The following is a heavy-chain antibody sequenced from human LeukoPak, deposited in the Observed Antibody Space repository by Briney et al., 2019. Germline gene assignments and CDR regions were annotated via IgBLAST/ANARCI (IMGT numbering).Heavy chain of an antibody. CDR3: ARGGVPAAPIDY. J-gene: IGHJ4*02. Sequence: GGSLRLSCAASGFTFDDYGMSWVRQAPGKGLEWVSGINWNGGSTGYADSVKGRFTISRDNAKNSLNPQMNSLRAEATALYYCARGGVPAAPIDYWGQGTLVTVSS. D-gene: IGHD2-2*01. V-gene: IGHV3-20*04. CDR1: GFTFDDYG. CDR2: INWNGGST.